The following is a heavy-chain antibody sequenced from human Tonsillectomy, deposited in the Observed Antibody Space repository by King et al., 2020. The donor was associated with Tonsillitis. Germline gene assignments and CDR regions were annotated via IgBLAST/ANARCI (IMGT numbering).Heavy chain of an antibody. CDR1: GFTFSSYA. J-gene: IGHJ4*02. CDR2: IRGSGAST. CDR3: AKYTIAAAVPYYFDY. V-gene: IGHV3-23*04. D-gene: IGHD6-13*01. Sequence: VQLVESGGGLVQPGGSLRLSCAASGFTFSSYAMSWVRQAPGKGLEWVSAIRGSGASTYYADSVKGWFTISRDNSKNTLYLQMNSLRADDTAVYYCAKYTIAAAVPYYFDYWGQGTLVTVSS.